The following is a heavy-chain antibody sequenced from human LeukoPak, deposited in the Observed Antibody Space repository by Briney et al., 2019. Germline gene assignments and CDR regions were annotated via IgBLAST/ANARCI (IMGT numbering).Heavy chain of an antibody. CDR1: GGSISSGSYY. D-gene: IGHD3-10*01. CDR3: ARPRRVRGVMSYYYYMDV. J-gene: IGHJ6*03. V-gene: IGHV4-61*02. Sequence: PSETLSLTCTVSGGSISSGSYYWSWIRQPAGKGLEWIGRIYTSGSTNYNPSLKSRVTISVDTSKNQFSLKLSSVTAADTAVYYCARPRRVRGVMSYYYYMDVWGKGTTVTISS. CDR2: IYTSGST.